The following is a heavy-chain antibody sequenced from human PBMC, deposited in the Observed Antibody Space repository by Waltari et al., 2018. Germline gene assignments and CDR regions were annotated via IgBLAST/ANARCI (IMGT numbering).Heavy chain of an antibody. CDR3: AKDAFGNTYLDH. Sequence: QVQLVESGGGVVQPGTSLRLSCAASGFSLSSCGMHWVRQAPGRGLGWVALIWFQGGDEYYADSVRGRFTISRDNSKNILYLHMDSLRVDDTAVYYCAKDAFGNTYLDHWGQGTLVTVSS. CDR1: GFSLSSCG. J-gene: IGHJ4*02. V-gene: IGHV3-30*18. D-gene: IGHD3-10*01. CDR2: IWFQGGDE.